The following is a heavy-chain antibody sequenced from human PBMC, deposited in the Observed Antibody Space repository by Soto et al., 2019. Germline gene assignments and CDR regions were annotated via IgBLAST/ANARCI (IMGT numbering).Heavy chain of an antibody. V-gene: IGHV3-21*01. CDR3: ARDNGLVVTATQTFDY. D-gene: IGHD2-21*02. CDR1: GFTFSSYS. Sequence: EVQLVESGGGLVKPGGSLRLSCAASGFTFSSYSMNWVRQAPGKGLEWVSSISSSSSYIYYADSVKGRFTISRDNAKNSLYLQMNSLRAEDTAVYYCARDNGLVVTATQTFDYWGQGTLVTVSS. J-gene: IGHJ4*02. CDR2: ISSSSSYI.